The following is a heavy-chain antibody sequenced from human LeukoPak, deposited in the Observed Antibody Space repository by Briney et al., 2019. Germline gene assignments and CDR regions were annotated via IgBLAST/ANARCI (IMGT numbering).Heavy chain of an antibody. CDR2: IYYSGTT. D-gene: IGHD5-18*01. Sequence: PSETLSLTCSVSGDSISDINYFWGWIRQPPGKGLEWIGSIYYSGTTYYNPSLKSRVTISVDTSKTQFSLKLSSVTAADTAVYYCARTWIPVPFDYWGQGTLVTVSS. V-gene: IGHV4-39*01. CDR3: ARTWIPVPFDY. J-gene: IGHJ4*02. CDR1: GDSISDINYF.